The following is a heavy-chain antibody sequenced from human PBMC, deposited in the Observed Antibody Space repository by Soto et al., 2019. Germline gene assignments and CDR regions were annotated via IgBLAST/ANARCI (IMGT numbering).Heavy chain of an antibody. Sequence: GGSLRLSCAASGFTFSSYAMSWVRQAPGKGLEWVSAISGSGGSTYYADSVKGRFTISRDNSKNTLYLQMNSLRAEDTAVYYCAKIVDGVGDAYYYDSSGYYKLDFVFDYWGQGTLVTVSS. V-gene: IGHV3-23*01. CDR2: ISGSGGST. CDR1: GFTFSSYA. CDR3: AKIVDGVGDAYYYDSSGYYKLDFVFDY. J-gene: IGHJ4*02. D-gene: IGHD3-22*01.